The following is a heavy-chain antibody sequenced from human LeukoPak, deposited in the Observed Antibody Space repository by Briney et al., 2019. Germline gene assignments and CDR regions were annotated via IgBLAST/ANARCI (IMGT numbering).Heavy chain of an antibody. CDR1: GGSFSGYY. V-gene: IGHV4-34*01. D-gene: IGHD6-13*01. CDR3: ARGRRYSSPRNYYYMDV. CDR2: INHSGST. Sequence: SETLSLTCAVYGGSFSGYYWSWIRQPPGKGLEWSEEINHSGSTNYNPSLKSRVTISVDTSKNQFSLKLSSVTAADTAVYYCARGRRYSSPRNYYYMDVWGKGTTVTVSS. J-gene: IGHJ6*03.